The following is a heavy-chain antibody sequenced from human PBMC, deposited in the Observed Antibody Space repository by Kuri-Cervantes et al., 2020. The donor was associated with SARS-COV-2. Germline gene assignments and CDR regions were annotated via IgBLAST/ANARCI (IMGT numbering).Heavy chain of an antibody. CDR3: ERRPRSGYLASYYYYGMDV. V-gene: IGHV4-39*01. CDR2: IYYSGIT. D-gene: IGHD3-22*01. Sequence: SNTLFLTCTVPGGPTRSISYSWGWIRQPPGKGLEWIGSIYYSGITYYNPSLKSRVTISVDTSKNQFSLKLSSVTAADTSVYYCERRPRSGYLASYYYYGMDVWGQGTTVTVSS. CDR1: GGPTRSISYS. J-gene: IGHJ6*02.